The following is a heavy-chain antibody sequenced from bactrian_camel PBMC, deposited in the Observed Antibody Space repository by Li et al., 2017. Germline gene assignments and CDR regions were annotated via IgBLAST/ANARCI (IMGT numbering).Heavy chain of an antibody. CDR1: GNRYGGCS. D-gene: IGHD2*01. J-gene: IGHJ4*01. CDR2: ILFDGTT. Sequence: HVQLVESGGGLVQPGGSLRLACTVSGNRYGGCSMGWYRQTPGKERELVSTILFDGTTTYADSVKGRFDISRDNAKSTLFLHMNGLKSEDTGMYYCAAGRCLQNGVLARTTDFGMGTQVTVS. V-gene: IGHV3S53*01.